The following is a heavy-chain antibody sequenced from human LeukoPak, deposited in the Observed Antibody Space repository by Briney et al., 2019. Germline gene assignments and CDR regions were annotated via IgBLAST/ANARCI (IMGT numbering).Heavy chain of an antibody. CDR1: GGSFGGYY. Sequence: SETLSLTCAVYGGSFGGYYWSWIRQPPGKGLEWIGYIYYSGSTNYNPSLKSRVTISVDTSKNQFSLKLSSVTAADTAVYYCARDLVTRGYFDYWGQGTLVTVSS. J-gene: IGHJ4*02. V-gene: IGHV4-59*01. CDR2: IYYSGST. D-gene: IGHD2-21*02. CDR3: ARDLVTRGYFDY.